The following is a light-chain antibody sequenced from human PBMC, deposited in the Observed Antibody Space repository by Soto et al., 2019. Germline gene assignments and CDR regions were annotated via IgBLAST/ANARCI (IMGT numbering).Light chain of an antibody. V-gene: IGLV2-18*02. CDR2: EVN. J-gene: IGLJ1*01. CDR3: NSYTSSSTYV. Sequence: QSALTQPPSVSGSPGQSVTISCTGTSSDVGSYNRVSWYQQPPGTAPKLMIYEVNNRPSGVPDRFSGSKSGNTASLTISGLQAEDAADYYCNSYTSSSTYVFGTGTKVTVL. CDR1: SSDVGSYNR.